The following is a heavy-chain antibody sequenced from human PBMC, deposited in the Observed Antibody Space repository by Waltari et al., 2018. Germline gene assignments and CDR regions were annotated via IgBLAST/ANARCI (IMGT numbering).Heavy chain of an antibody. Sequence: EVQLLESGGGLVQPGGSLRLSCAASGFTFSSYAMSWVRQAPGKGLEWVSAISGSGGSTSDAASVKGRFTISRDNSKTTLYLQLNRLRAEDTAVYYCAKGEKSDYWGQGTLVTVSS. V-gene: IGHV3-23*01. CDR2: ISGSGGST. J-gene: IGHJ4*02. D-gene: IGHD1-26*01. CDR3: AKGEKSDY. CDR1: GFTFSSYA.